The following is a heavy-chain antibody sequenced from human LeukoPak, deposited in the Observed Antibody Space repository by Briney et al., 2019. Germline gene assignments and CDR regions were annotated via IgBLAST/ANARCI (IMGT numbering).Heavy chain of an antibody. CDR2: IYPGDSDT. D-gene: IGHD3-22*01. V-gene: IGHV5-51*01. CDR3: ARGVPNAWYYYDSSGYYLDY. Sequence: GESLKISCQASEYTFINYYIGWVRQKPGKGLEWMGIIYPGDSDTRYSPSFQGQVTISADKSISTAYLQWSSLKASDTAMYYCARGVPNAWYYYDSSGYYLDYWGQGTLVTVSS. J-gene: IGHJ4*02. CDR1: EYTFINYY.